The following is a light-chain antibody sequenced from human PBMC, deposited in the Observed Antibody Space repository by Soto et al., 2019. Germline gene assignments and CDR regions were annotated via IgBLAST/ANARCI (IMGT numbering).Light chain of an antibody. CDR3: QQYGSTTQVT. J-gene: IGKJ5*01. V-gene: IGKV3-20*01. CDR1: QSVSSKY. Sequence: EIVLTQSPGTLSLSPGERATLSCRASQSVSSKYLARYQQKPGQAPRLLISGASSRATGIPYRFGGIGSGTDFTIIISRQEPEDIAVYYCQQYGSTTQVTFGQETRREIK. CDR2: GAS.